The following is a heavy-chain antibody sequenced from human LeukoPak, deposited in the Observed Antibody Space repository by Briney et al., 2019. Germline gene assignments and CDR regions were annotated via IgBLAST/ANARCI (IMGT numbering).Heavy chain of an antibody. CDR2: PYDGSNK. D-gene: IGHD6-19*01. Sequence: PYDGSNKYYADSVKGRFTISRDNSNNTLYLQMNSLRAEDTAVYYCARDIAVSGWWEYYFDYWGQGTLVTVSS. V-gene: IGHV3-30-3*01. J-gene: IGHJ4*02. CDR3: ARDIAVSGWWEYYFDY.